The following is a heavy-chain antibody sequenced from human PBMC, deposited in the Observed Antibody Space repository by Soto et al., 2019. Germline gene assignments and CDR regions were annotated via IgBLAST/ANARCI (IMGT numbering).Heavy chain of an antibody. D-gene: IGHD3-3*01. CDR1: GFTFSSYG. CDR3: ARDLNDFWSGYLSLDY. J-gene: IGHJ4*02. CDR2: IWYDGSNK. V-gene: IGHV3-33*01. Sequence: GGSLRLACAASGFTFSSYGMHWVRQAPGKGLEWVAVIWYDGSNKYYADSVKGRFIISRDNSKNTLFLQMNSLRAEDTAVYYCARDLNDFWSGYLSLDYWGQGTLVTVSS.